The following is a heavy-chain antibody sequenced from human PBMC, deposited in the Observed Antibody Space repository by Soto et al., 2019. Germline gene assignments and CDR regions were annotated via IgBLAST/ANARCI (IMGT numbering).Heavy chain of an antibody. Sequence: GGSTRLSCAACGLTLSSYAMSWVRQAPGKGLEWVSAISGSGAGTNYADSVKGRFTISRDNSKNTLYLQVNSLRAEDTAVYYCAKDVEMANRGYFQYWSQGTLVTVSS. CDR3: AKDVEMANRGYFQY. D-gene: IGHD5-12*01. J-gene: IGHJ1*01. CDR2: ISGSGAGT. CDR1: GLTLSSYA. V-gene: IGHV3-23*01.